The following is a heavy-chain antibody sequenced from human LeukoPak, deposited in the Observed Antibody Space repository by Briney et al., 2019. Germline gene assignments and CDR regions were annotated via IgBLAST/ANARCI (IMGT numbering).Heavy chain of an antibody. CDR2: ISGSGGST. CDR3: ARDRSSYDY. CDR1: GFTFSSYS. V-gene: IGHV3-23*01. Sequence: PGGSLRLSCAASGFTFSSYSMNWVRQAPGKGLEWVSAISGSGGSTYYADSVKGRFTISRDNSKNKMSLQMNSLRIEDTAIYYCARDRSSYDYWGQGTLVTVSS. J-gene: IGHJ4*02. D-gene: IGHD1-26*01.